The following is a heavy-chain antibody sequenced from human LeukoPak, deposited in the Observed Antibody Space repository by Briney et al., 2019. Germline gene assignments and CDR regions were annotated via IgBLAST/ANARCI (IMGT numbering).Heavy chain of an antibody. D-gene: IGHD1/OR15-1a*01. CDR1: GFTFSDYG. V-gene: IGHV3-23*01. CDR3: AKGPRALEHSTYRFDY. CDR2: ISGSGGDT. Sequence: GGTLRLSCAASGFTFSDYGMSWVRQAPGKGLEWVSGISGSGGDTYYADSVKGRFTISRDNSKNALYLQMNSLRAEDTAVYYCAKGPRALEHSTYRFDYWGQGTLVTVSS. J-gene: IGHJ4*02.